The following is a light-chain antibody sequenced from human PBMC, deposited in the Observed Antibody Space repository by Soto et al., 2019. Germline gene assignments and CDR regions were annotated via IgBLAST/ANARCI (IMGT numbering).Light chain of an antibody. Sequence: EIELTQSPATLSLSQGETATLSCRASQNVDKFLAWYQQRPGQPPRLLIFDSSIRATGVPVRFSGSGSGTVFTLTIGSLEPEDSAVYYCQQRKNWPPITFGQRTRLEI. CDR1: QNVDKF. J-gene: IGKJ5*01. CDR3: QQRKNWPPIT. V-gene: IGKV3-11*01. CDR2: DSS.